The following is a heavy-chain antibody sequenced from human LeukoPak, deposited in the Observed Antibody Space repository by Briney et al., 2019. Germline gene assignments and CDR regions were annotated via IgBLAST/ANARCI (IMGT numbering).Heavy chain of an antibody. D-gene: IGHD5-12*01. J-gene: IGHJ4*02. V-gene: IGHV2-70*02. CDR1: GFSLTTSGMS. CDR2: IDWDDDK. CDR3: ARDFEYSSSTGVY. Sequence: SGPALVKPTQTLTLTCTFSGFSLTTSGMSLSWLRQSPGKTLEWLGRIDWDDDKHYSPSLKTRLTISRDNSKNTLYLQMNSLRAEDTAVYYCARDFEYSSSTGVYWGQGTLVTVSS.